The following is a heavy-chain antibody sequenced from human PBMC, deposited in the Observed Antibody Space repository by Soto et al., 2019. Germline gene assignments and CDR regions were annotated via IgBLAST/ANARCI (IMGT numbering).Heavy chain of an antibody. J-gene: IGHJ5*02. D-gene: IGHD6-6*01. Sequence: EVQLVESGGGLVQPGGSLRLSCSASGFTFSSYSMNWVRQAPGKGLEWVSYISSSSSTIYYADSVKGRFTISKDNAKNSLYLQMNSLRDEDTAVYYCARSGRIAARPSWFDPWGQGTLVTVSS. CDR2: ISSSSSTI. CDR1: GFTFSSYS. V-gene: IGHV3-48*02. CDR3: ARSGRIAARPSWFDP.